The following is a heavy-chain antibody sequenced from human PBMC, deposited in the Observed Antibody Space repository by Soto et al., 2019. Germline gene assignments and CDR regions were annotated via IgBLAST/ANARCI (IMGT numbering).Heavy chain of an antibody. J-gene: IGHJ6*02. D-gene: IGHD3-16*01. Sequence: QVQLVQSGAEVKKPGASVKVSCRASGYIFTSYYMHWVRQAPGQGLDWMGVIDPSGGSTSYAQSLQGRLTLPRDASTSTVYVELSSLRSDDTALYDCARDRGRAAGGEYFYYGMDGWGQGSTVTVSS. V-gene: IGHV1-46*01. CDR1: GYIFTSYY. CDR2: IDPSGGST. CDR3: ARDRGRAAGGEYFYYGMDG.